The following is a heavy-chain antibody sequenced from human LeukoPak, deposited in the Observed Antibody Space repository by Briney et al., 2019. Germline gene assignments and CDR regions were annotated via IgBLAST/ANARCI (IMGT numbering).Heavy chain of an antibody. CDR3: AREVRGNYYDSSGYEDY. Sequence: GASVKVSCKASGGTFSSCAISWVRQAPGQGLEWMGGIIPIFGTANYAQKFQGRVTITADESTSTAYMELSSLRSEDTAVYYCAREVRGNYYDSSGYEDYWGQGTLVTVSS. J-gene: IGHJ4*02. D-gene: IGHD3-22*01. CDR1: GGTFSSCA. CDR2: IIPIFGTA. V-gene: IGHV1-69*13.